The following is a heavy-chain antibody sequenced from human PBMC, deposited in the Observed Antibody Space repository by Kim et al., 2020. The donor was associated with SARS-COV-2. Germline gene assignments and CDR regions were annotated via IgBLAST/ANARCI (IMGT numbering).Heavy chain of an antibody. CDR2: INPSGGST. Sequence: ASVKVSCKASRYTFTSYYMHWVRQAPGQGLEWMGIINPSGGSTNYAQKFQGRVTMTRDTSTSTVYMELSSVRSEDTGVYYCARDLVVVPAAYGMDVWGKG. D-gene: IGHD2-2*01. J-gene: IGHJ6*04. V-gene: IGHV1-46*01. CDR1: RYTFTSYY. CDR3: ARDLVVVPAAYGMDV.